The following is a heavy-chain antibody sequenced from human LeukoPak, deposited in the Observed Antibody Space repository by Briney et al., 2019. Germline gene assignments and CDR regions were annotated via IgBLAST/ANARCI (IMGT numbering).Heavy chain of an antibody. V-gene: IGHV3-30-3*01. CDR3: AREVASTYNWFDP. D-gene: IGHD5/OR15-5a*01. Sequence: SGGSLRLSCAASGFTFSSHAMHWVRQAPGKGLEWMALISHDGSNKKYADSVKGRFTISRDNSQRTLYLQMNSLRAEDTAVYYCAREVASTYNWFDPWGQGTLVTVSS. J-gene: IGHJ5*02. CDR2: ISHDGSNK. CDR1: GFTFSSHA.